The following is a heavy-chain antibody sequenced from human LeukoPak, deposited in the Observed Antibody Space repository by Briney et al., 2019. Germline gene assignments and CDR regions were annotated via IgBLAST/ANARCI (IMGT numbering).Heavy chain of an antibody. Sequence: GGSLRLSCAASGFTFSSYSMNWVRQAPGKGLEWVSYISSSSKTIYYADSVKGRFTISRDNAKNSLYLQMNSLRAEDTAVYYCARDSEVATIYPYPFDYWGQGTLVTVSS. CDR2: ISSSSKTI. D-gene: IGHD5-12*01. J-gene: IGHJ4*02. CDR1: GFTFSSYS. V-gene: IGHV3-48*04. CDR3: ARDSEVATIYPYPFDY.